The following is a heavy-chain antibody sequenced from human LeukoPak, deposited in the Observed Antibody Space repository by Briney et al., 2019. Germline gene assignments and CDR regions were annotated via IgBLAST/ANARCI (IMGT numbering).Heavy chain of an antibody. D-gene: IGHD4-17*01. Sequence: GASVKVSCKASGYTFTGYYMHWVRQAPGQGLEWMGWINPNSGGTNYAQKFQGRVTMTRDTSISTAYMELSRLRPDDTAVYYCARLALPTTVTIDYWGQGTLVTVSS. CDR2: INPNSGGT. CDR3: ARLALPTTVTIDY. CDR1: GYTFTGYY. J-gene: IGHJ4*02. V-gene: IGHV1-2*02.